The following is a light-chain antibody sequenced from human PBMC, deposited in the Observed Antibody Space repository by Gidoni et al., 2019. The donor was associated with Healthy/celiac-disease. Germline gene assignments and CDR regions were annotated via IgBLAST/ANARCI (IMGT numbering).Light chain of an antibody. V-gene: IGKV3-20*01. CDR3: QQYGSSPLLP. J-gene: IGKJ4*01. Sequence: EIVLTQSPGTLSLSPGERATLSCRASQSVSSSYLAWYQQNPGQAPRLLIYGASSRATGIPDRFSGSGSGTDFTLTISRLEPEDFAVYYCQQYGSSPLLPFGGGTKVEIK. CDR1: QSVSSSY. CDR2: GAS.